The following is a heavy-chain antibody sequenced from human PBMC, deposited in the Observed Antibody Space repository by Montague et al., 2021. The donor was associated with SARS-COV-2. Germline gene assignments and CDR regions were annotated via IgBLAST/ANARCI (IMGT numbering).Heavy chain of an antibody. CDR1: GDSTSCPNCY. Sequence: SETLSLTCTVSGDSTSCPNCYWGWIRQAPGKGLDWIGTIYNSGTTYYNPSLKSRLTISIDTSKNQFSLKLTSVTAADTAVYYCARHRNYGDHSLDSWFHPWGQGTLATVSS. J-gene: IGHJ5*02. CDR3: ARHRNYGDHSLDSWFHP. CDR2: IYNSGTT. V-gene: IGHV4-39*01. D-gene: IGHD4-17*01.